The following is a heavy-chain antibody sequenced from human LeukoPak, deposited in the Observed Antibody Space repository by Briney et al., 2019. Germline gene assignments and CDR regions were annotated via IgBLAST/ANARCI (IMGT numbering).Heavy chain of an antibody. Sequence: GASVKVSCKASGYTFTSYGISWVRQAPGQGLEWMGWISAYNGNINYAQKLQGRVTMTTDTSTSTAYMELRSLRSDDTAVYYCARVVSKHGSVDAFDIWGQGTMVTVSS. CDR2: ISAYNGNI. D-gene: IGHD4-11*01. J-gene: IGHJ3*02. V-gene: IGHV1-18*01. CDR3: ARVVSKHGSVDAFDI. CDR1: GYTFTSYG.